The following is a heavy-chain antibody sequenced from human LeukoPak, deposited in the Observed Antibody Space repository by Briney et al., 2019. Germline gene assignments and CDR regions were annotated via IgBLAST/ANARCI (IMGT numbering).Heavy chain of an antibody. CDR1: GGSISSSSYY. V-gene: IGHV4-39*01. J-gene: IGHJ4*02. D-gene: IGHD1-26*01. CDR2: IYYGGST. CDR3: ASQGASAPFDY. Sequence: SETLSLTCSVSGGSISSSSYYWGWIRQPPGKGLEWIGSIYYGGSTQYNSSLKSRVTISVDTSKNQFSLKLSSVTAADTAVYYCASQGASAPFDYWGQGTLSPSPQ.